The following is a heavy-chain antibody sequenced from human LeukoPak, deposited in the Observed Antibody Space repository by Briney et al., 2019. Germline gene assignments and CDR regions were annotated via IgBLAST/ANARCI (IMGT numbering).Heavy chain of an antibody. V-gene: IGHV3-21*01. CDR3: ARDLPGELGRGVFDI. CDR2: ITVTTTFI. Sequence: GGSLRLSCAASGFNLSNYNMNWVRQAPGRGLEWVSSITVTTTFIYYADSVKGRFTISRDNAENSLYLQMNTLRVEDTAVYYCARDLPGELGRGVFDIWGQGTMVTVSS. D-gene: IGHD1-1*01. J-gene: IGHJ3*02. CDR1: GFNLSNYN.